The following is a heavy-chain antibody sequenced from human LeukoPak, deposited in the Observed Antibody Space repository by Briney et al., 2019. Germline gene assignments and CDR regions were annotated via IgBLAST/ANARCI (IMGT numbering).Heavy chain of an antibody. V-gene: IGHV1-18*01. CDR2: ISPYNGNT. J-gene: IGHJ4*02. CDR1: GYTFTNYG. CDR3: ARSDPAYDFWSGYYTSDTNFDY. Sequence: ASVKVSCKASGYTFTNYGITWVRQAPGQGLEWMGWISPYNGNTKYAQKVQGRVTMTTDTSTSTAYMELSSLRSEDTAVYYCARSDPAYDFWSGYYTSDTNFDYWGQGTLVTVSS. D-gene: IGHD3-3*01.